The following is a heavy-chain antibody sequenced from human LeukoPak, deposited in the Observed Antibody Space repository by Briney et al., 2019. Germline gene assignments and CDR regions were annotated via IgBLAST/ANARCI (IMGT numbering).Heavy chain of an antibody. D-gene: IGHD6-6*01. V-gene: IGHV3-21*01. Sequence: GALRLSCAASGFTFSSYSMNWVRQAPRKGLEWVSSISSSSSYIYYADSVKGRFTISRDNAKNSLYLQMNSLRAEDTAVYYCARTSYSSSPKTDYWGQGTLVTVSS. CDR3: ARTSYSSSPKTDY. J-gene: IGHJ4*02. CDR1: GFTFSSYS. CDR2: ISSSSSYI.